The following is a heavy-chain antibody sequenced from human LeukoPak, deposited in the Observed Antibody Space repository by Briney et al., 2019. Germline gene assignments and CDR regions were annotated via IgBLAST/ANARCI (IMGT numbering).Heavy chain of an antibody. CDR1: GLTFSSYA. D-gene: IGHD5-18*01. CDR3: AKGSGYSYGYIDY. Sequence: GGSLRLSCAASGLTFSSYAMSWVRQAPGKGLEWVSAISGSGGSTYYADSVKGRFTISRDNSKNTLYLQMNSLRAEDTAVYYCAKGSGYSYGYIDYWGQGTLVTVSS. CDR2: ISGSGGST. J-gene: IGHJ4*02. V-gene: IGHV3-23*01.